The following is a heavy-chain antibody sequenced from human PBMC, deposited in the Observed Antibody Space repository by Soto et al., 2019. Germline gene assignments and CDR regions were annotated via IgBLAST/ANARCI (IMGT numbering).Heavy chain of an antibody. D-gene: IGHD4-17*01. Sequence: EGSLRLSCAASGFTFSSYAMSWVRQAPGKGLEWVSAISSSGDSTYYADSVKGRFTISRDNSKNTLFLQMNSLRAEDTAVYYCARDLRRSTVTAIDSWGQGTLVTVSS. CDR2: ISSSGDST. J-gene: IGHJ4*02. V-gene: IGHV3-23*01. CDR3: ARDLRRSTVTAIDS. CDR1: GFTFSSYA.